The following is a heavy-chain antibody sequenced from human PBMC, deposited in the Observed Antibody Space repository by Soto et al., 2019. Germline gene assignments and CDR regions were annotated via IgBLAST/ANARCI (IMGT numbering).Heavy chain of an antibody. CDR3: ARLGYCSGGSCYLYFDY. Sequence: QLQLQESGSGLVKPSQTLSLTCAVSGGSISSGGYSWSWIRQPPGKGLEWIGYIYHSGSTYYNPSLKSRVTISVDRSKNQFSLKLSSVTAADTAVYYCARLGYCSGGSCYLYFDYWGQGTLVTVSS. V-gene: IGHV4-30-2*01. CDR2: IYHSGST. CDR1: GGSISSGGYS. D-gene: IGHD2-15*01. J-gene: IGHJ4*02.